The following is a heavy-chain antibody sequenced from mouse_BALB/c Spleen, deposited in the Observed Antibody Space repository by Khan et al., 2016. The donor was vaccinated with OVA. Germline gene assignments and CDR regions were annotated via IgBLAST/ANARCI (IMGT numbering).Heavy chain of an antibody. V-gene: IGHV5-12*02. CDR1: GFTFSDYY. J-gene: IGHJ3*01. D-gene: IGHD2-3*01. Sequence: EVELVESGGGLVQPGGSLKLSCVISGFTFSDYYMYWVRQTPEKRLEWVAYISNRGSTTSYPDTVRGRFTISRDNAKNTLYLQMSRLKSEDTAMHYCAREGDDGGLAYWGQGTLVTVSA. CDR2: ISNRGSTT. CDR3: AREGDDGGLAY.